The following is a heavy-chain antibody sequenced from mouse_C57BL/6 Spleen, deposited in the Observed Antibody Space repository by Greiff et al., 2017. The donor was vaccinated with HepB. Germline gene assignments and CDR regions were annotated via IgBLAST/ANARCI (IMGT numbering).Heavy chain of an antibody. D-gene: IGHD2-1*01. Sequence: VQLQQSGAELVKPGASVKLSCKASGYTFTSYWMQWVKQRPGQGLEWIGEIDPSDSYTNYNQKFKGKATLTVDTSSSTAYMQLSSLTSEDSAVYYCARRGNYVDYFDYWGQGTTLTVSS. CDR1: GYTFTSYW. V-gene: IGHV1-50*01. J-gene: IGHJ2*01. CDR3: ARRGNYVDYFDY. CDR2: IDPSDSYT.